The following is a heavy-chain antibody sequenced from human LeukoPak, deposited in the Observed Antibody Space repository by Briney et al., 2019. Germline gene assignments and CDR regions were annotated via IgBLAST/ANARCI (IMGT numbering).Heavy chain of an antibody. Sequence: PGGSLRLSCAASGFTFSSYGMHWVRQAPGKGLEWVAVIWYDGSNKYYADSVKGRFTISRDNSKNTLYLQMNSLRAEDTAVYYCARASSGYYVGVYWGQGTLVTVSS. D-gene: IGHD3-22*01. CDR3: ARASSGYYVGVY. CDR1: GFTFSSYG. V-gene: IGHV3-33*01. J-gene: IGHJ4*02. CDR2: IWYDGSNK.